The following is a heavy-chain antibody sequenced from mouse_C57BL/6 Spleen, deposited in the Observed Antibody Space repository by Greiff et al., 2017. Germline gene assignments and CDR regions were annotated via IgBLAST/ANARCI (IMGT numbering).Heavy chain of an antibody. Sequence: VQLQQSGPVLVKPGASVKMSCKASGYTFTDYYMTWVKQSHGKSLEWIGVINPNNGGTSYNQKFKGKATLTVDKSSSTAYMELNSLTSEDSAVYYCARYYDSSYWYFDVWGTGTTVTVSS. J-gene: IGHJ1*03. D-gene: IGHD1-1*01. V-gene: IGHV1-19*01. CDR1: GYTFTDYY. CDR3: ARYYDSSYWYFDV. CDR2: INPNNGGT.